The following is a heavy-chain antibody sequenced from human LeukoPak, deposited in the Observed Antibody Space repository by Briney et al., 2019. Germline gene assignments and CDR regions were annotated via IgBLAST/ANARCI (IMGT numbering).Heavy chain of an antibody. Sequence: SETLSLTCSVSGASISAYHWSWIRQPAGKALEWIGRIYSSGRTNYIPSLKSRLTMSVDTSKNQFSLKLNSVTAADTAVYYCARDYSYPDYWGQGTLVTVSS. J-gene: IGHJ4*02. CDR3: ARDYSYPDY. V-gene: IGHV4-4*07. CDR2: IYSSGRT. CDR1: GASISAYH. D-gene: IGHD5-18*01.